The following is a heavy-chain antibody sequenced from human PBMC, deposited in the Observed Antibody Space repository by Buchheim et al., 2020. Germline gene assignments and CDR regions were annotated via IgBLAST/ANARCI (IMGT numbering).Heavy chain of an antibody. J-gene: IGHJ4*02. V-gene: IGHV3-33*01. CDR1: GFTFSSSG. CDR2: IWYDGSNK. Sequence: QVQLVESGGGVVQPGRSLRLSCAASGFTFSSSGMPLVRQAPGKGLEWVAVIWYDGSNKYYAVSVKSRFTISRYNSQNPLYLQMNSLRAEDTAVYYCARAGSRDYFDYWGQGTL. CDR3: ARAGSRDYFDY. D-gene: IGHD3-10*01.